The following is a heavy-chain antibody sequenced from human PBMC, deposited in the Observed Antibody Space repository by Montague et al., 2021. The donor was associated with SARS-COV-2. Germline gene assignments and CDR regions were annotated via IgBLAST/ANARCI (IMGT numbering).Heavy chain of an antibody. D-gene: IGHD6-19*01. CDR3: ARVRTEQWLALSFDY. V-gene: IGHV2-70*01. Sequence: PALVKPTQTLTLTCTFSGFSLRTSGMCVSWIRQPPGKALEWLALIDWDDDKYYSTSLETRLNISEDTSKNQVVLTMTNMDPVDTATYYCARVRTEQWLALSFDYWGQGTLVTVSS. CDR2: IDWDDDK. J-gene: IGHJ4*02. CDR1: GFSLRTSGMC.